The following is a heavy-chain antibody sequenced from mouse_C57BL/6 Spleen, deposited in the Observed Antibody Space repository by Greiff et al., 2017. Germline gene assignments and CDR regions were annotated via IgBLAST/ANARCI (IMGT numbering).Heavy chain of an antibody. CDR2: IYPGDGDT. D-gene: IGHD2-5*01. CDR1: GYAFSSYW. J-gene: IGHJ4*01. CDR3: ARSDYSNDYAMDY. V-gene: IGHV1-80*01. Sequence: VQLQQSGAELVKPGASVKISCKASGYAFSSYWMNWVKQRPGKGLEWIGQIYPGDGDTNYNGKFKGKATLTADKSSSTAYMQLSSLTSEDSAVXFCARSDYSNDYAMDYWGQGTSVTVSS.